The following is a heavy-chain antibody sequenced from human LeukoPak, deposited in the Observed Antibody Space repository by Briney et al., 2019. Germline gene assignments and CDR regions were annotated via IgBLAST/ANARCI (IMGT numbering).Heavy chain of an antibody. Sequence: GGSLRLSCAASGFTFSGMNWVRQAPGKGLEWVANMKEDGSEKYCVDCVKGRFTISRDNAKNSLYLQMNSLRVEDTAVYYRARTSYVWGSYRYSSLVDYWGQGTLVTVSS. CDR1: GFTFSG. J-gene: IGHJ4*02. V-gene: IGHV3-7*03. D-gene: IGHD3-16*02. CDR3: ARTSYVWGSYRYSSLVDY. CDR2: MKEDGSEK.